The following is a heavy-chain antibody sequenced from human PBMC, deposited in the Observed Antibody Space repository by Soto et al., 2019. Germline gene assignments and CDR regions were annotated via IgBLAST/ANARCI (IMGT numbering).Heavy chain of an antibody. CDR3: SGAARWAARDWFDN. V-gene: IGHV1-2*02. D-gene: IGHD2-15*01. J-gene: IGHJ5*02. CDR2: INTNTGGT. CDR1: GYTFTGYF. Sequence: QVQLVQSGAEVKKPGASVKVSCMASGYTFTGYFIHWVREVPGQGVEYMGWINTNTGGTDYAQKFQGRVTMTRDTSISTVYMEMKMLTSDDTAVYYCSGAARWAARDWFDNWCQGILVTVSS.